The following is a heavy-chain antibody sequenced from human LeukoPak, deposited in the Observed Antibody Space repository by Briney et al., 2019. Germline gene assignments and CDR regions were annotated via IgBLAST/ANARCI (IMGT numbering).Heavy chain of an antibody. CDR3: ARSPATGTTDF. J-gene: IGHJ4*02. V-gene: IGHV3-7*01. D-gene: IGHD1-7*01. CDR1: GFTVSSNY. CDR2: INHDGNEK. Sequence: GGSLRLSCAASGFTVSSNYMSWVRQPPGKGLEWVANINHDGNEKYYVDSVMGRFTISRDNAKNSLYLQMNSLSVEDTAVYFCARSPATGTTDFWGQGTLVTVSS.